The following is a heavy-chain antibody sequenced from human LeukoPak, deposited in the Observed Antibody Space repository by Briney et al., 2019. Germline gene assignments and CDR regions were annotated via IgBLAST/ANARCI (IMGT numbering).Heavy chain of an antibody. CDR1: AYAFTGYY. J-gene: IGHJ4*02. CDR2: INPDSGGT. D-gene: IGHD6-19*01. V-gene: IGHV1-2*02. CDR3: AREGSGWYGNFDY. Sequence: ASVKVSCKASAYAFTGYYMHWVRRAPGQGLEWMGWINPDSGGTNYAQKFQGRVTMTRDTSISTAYTEVSRLRSDDTAVYYCAREGSGWYGNFDYWGQGTLVTVSS.